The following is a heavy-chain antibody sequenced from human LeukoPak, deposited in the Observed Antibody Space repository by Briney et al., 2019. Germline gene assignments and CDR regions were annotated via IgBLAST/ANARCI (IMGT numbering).Heavy chain of an antibody. D-gene: IGHD6-6*01. CDR3: ASVIAARRADFEY. J-gene: IGHJ4*01. Sequence: PSETLSLTCTVSGYSISSGYYWGWIRQPPGKGREWIGSIYHSGMSFYNPSLKSRVTISVDTSKNQFSLKLSSVTAADTAVYYCASVIAARRADFEYWGKGTLVTVSS. V-gene: IGHV4-38-2*02. CDR1: GYSISSGYY. CDR2: IYHSGMS.